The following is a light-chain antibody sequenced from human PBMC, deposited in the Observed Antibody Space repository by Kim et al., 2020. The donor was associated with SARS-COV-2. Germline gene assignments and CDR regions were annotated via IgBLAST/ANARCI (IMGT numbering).Light chain of an antibody. Sequence: SASVGDRVTITCRASRDIRNDLSWLQQKPGKAPKRLISVASTLQSGVPSRFSGSGSETEFTLTISSLQPEDFATYYCLQYYAFPRTFGQGTKLEI. J-gene: IGKJ2*01. CDR3: LQYYAFPRT. CDR2: VAS. V-gene: IGKV1-17*01. CDR1: RDIRND.